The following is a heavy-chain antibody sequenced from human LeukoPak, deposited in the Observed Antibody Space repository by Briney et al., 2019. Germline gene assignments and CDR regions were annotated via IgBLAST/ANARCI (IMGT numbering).Heavy chain of an antibody. D-gene: IGHD3-10*01. CDR1: GFTVSSYG. V-gene: IGHV3-30*18. Sequence: GGSLRLSWAASGFTVSSYGMHWARQAPGEGLEWVAVILYDGTNKYHADSMKGRFTISRDNSKNTLYLQMNSLRAEDTAVYYCAKDWTAVLWFGEPKGFDYWGQGTLVTVSS. CDR2: ILYDGTNK. CDR3: AKDWTAVLWFGEPKGFDY. J-gene: IGHJ4*02.